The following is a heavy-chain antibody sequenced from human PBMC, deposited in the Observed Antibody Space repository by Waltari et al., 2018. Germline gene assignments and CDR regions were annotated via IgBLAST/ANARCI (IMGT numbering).Heavy chain of an antibody. CDR3: ASLGSTVTTWRNPFDY. J-gene: IGHJ4*02. V-gene: IGHV1-69*01. CDR2: IIPIFGTA. Sequence: QVQLVQSGAEVKKPGSSVKVSCQASGGNFSSYAISWVRQAPGQGLEWMGGIIPIFGTANYAQKFQGRVTITADESTSTAYMELSSLRSEDTAVYYCASLGSTVTTWRNPFDYWGQGTLVTVSS. D-gene: IGHD4-17*01. CDR1: GGNFSSYA.